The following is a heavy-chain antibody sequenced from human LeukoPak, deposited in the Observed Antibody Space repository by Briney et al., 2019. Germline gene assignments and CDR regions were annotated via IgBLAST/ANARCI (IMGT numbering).Heavy chain of an antibody. J-gene: IGHJ4*02. D-gene: IGHD1-26*01. V-gene: IGHV4-4*07. CDR1: GGSISNTY. CDR3: ARASYSGSFHYFDY. Sequence: SETLSLTCTVSGGSISNTYWNWIRQPAGKGLGWIGRISTSGSTNYNPSLKSRLTMSVDTSKNQFSLKLTSVTAADTAVYYCARASYSGSFHYFDYWGQGTLVTVSS. CDR2: ISTSGST.